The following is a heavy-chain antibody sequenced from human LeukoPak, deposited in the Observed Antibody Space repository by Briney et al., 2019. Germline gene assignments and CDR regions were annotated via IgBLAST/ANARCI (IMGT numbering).Heavy chain of an antibody. J-gene: IGHJ4*02. D-gene: IGHD2-21*02. V-gene: IGHV3-23*01. Sequence: PGGSLRLSCAASGFTFSSYAMSWVHQAPGKGLEWVSAISGSGGSTYYADSVKGRFTISRDNSKDTLYLQMNSLRAEDTAVYYCAKSRLRGGYFDYWGQGTLVTVSS. CDR1: GFTFSSYA. CDR3: AKSRLRGGYFDY. CDR2: ISGSGGST.